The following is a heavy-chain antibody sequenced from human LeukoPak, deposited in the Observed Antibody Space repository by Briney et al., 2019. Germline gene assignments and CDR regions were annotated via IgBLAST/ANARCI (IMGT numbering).Heavy chain of an antibody. V-gene: IGHV1-18*01. CDR1: GYTFTSYG. CDR2: ISAYNGNT. CDR3: ARSTPYDSSGLPFDY. D-gene: IGHD3-22*01. Sequence: ASVKVSCKASGYTFTSYGISWVRQARGQGLEWMGWISAYNGNTNYAQKLQGRVTMTTDTSTSTAYMELRSLRSDDTAVYYCARSTPYDSSGLPFDYWGQGTLVTVSS. J-gene: IGHJ4*02.